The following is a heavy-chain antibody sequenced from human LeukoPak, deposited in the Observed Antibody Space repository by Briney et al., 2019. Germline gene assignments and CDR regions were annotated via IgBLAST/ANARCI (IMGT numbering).Heavy chain of an antibody. Sequence: GGSLRLSCAASGFTFSSYAMSWVRQAPGKGLEWVSAISGSGGSTYYADSVKGRFTISRDNSKNTLYLQMNSLRAEDTAVYYCAKGESSSSGYYYHYGMDVWGQGTTVTVSS. V-gene: IGHV3-23*01. CDR2: ISGSGGST. D-gene: IGHD6-6*01. CDR3: AKGESSSSGYYYHYGMDV. CDR1: GFTFSSYA. J-gene: IGHJ6*02.